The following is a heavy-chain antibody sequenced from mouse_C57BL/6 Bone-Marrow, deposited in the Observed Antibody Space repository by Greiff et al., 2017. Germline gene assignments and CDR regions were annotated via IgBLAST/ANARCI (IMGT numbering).Heavy chain of an antibody. CDR3: ARGYDYDYAMDY. J-gene: IGHJ4*01. D-gene: IGHD2-4*01. CDR1: GYSFTDYN. CDR2: INPNYGTT. V-gene: IGHV1-39*01. Sequence: VQLQQSGPALVKPGASVKISCKASGYSFTDYNLTWVKQSNGTSLEWIGVINPNYGTTSYNQKFKGKATLTVDQSSSTAYMQLNSLTSEDSAVYYCARGYDYDYAMDYWGQGTSVTVSS.